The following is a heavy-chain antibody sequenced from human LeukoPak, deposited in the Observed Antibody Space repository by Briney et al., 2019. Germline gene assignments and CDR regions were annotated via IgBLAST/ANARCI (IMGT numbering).Heavy chain of an antibody. J-gene: IGHJ4*02. Sequence: GGSLRLYCAASGFTFTSYGMHWVRQAAGKGLEWVAVISYDGSNKYYVDPVKGRFTISRDNSKNTLYLQMNSLRAEDTAMYYCAKTPLLGYSSGWSGGIDYWGQGTLVTVSS. CDR2: ISYDGSNK. CDR1: GFTFTSYG. CDR3: AKTPLLGYSSGWSGGIDY. V-gene: IGHV3-30*18. D-gene: IGHD6-19*01.